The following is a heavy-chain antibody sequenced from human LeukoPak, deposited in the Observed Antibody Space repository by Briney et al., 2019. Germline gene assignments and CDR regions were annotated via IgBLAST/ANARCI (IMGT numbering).Heavy chain of an antibody. D-gene: IGHD6-13*01. J-gene: IGHJ6*03. CDR2: ISSSSSYI. V-gene: IGHV3-21*01. Sequence: GGSLRLSCAASGFTFSSYSMNWVRQAPGKGLEWVSSISSSSSYIYYADSVKGRFTISRDNAKNSLYLQMNSLRAEDTAVYYCARGGRPSRIAAAGTKNYYYYMDVWGKGTTVTVSS. CDR3: ARGGRPSRIAAAGTKNYYYYMDV. CDR1: GFTFSSYS.